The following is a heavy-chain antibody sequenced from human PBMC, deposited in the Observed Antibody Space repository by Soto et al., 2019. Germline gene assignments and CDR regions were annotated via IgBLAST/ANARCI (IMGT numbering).Heavy chain of an antibody. V-gene: IGHV3-74*01. J-gene: IGHJ4*02. D-gene: IGHD6-19*01. Sequence: PGGSLRLSCAASEFTFSSYWMQWVRQAPGKGLVWVSRINSDGSSTVYADSVKGRFTTSRDNSKNTLYLQMNSLRAEDTAVYYCAKDLYSSGWYVFGYWGQGTLVTVSS. CDR1: EFTFSSYW. CDR3: AKDLYSSGWYVFGY. CDR2: INSDGSST.